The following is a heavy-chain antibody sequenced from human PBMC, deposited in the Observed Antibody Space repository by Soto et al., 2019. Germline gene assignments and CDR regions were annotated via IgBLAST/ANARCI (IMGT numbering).Heavy chain of an antibody. D-gene: IGHD6-19*01. J-gene: IGHJ6*03. Sequence: SETLSLTCAVYGGSSSGYYWSWIRQPPGKGLEWIGEINHSGSTNYNPSLKSRVTISVDTSKNQFSLKLSSVTAADTAVYYCARYSGRGGSGWYSHYYYYMDVWGKGTTVTVSS. V-gene: IGHV4-34*01. CDR3: ARYSGRGGSGWYSHYYYYMDV. CDR1: GGSSSGYY. CDR2: INHSGST.